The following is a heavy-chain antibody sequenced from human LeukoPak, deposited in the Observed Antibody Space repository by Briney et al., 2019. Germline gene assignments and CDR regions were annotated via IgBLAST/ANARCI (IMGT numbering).Heavy chain of an antibody. Sequence: SVTLSLTCTVSGGSISTYYWSWIRQPPGKGLKWMGYFYYSGSTNDNPSLKSRVTISVDTSMNQFSLKLSSVTAADSAVYYCARGAGTYYYYMDVWGTGTTVTVSS. CDR2: FYYSGST. D-gene: IGHD1-26*01. V-gene: IGHV4-59*01. J-gene: IGHJ6*03. CDR3: ARGAGTYYYYMDV. CDR1: GGSISTYY.